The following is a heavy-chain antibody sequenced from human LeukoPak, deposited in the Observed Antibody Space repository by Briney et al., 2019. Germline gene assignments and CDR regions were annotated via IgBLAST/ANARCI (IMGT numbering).Heavy chain of an antibody. CDR2: IIPIFGTA. D-gene: IGHD6-13*01. V-gene: IGHV1-69*05. CDR1: GGTFSSYA. Sequence: SVKVSCKASGGTFSSYAISWVRQAPGQGLEWMGGIIPIFGTANYAQKLQGRVTMTTDTSTSTAYMELRSLRSDDTAVYYCARLRIAAAPVDYWGQGTLVTVSS. CDR3: ARLRIAAAPVDY. J-gene: IGHJ4*02.